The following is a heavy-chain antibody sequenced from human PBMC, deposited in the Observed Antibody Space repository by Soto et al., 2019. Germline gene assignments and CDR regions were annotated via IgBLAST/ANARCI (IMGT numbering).Heavy chain of an antibody. V-gene: IGHV3-33*01. D-gene: IGHD6-13*01. CDR1: GFTFNNCV. CDR3: ARRQISPPTRGAASARGGMDV. CDR2: IWNDGNGY. Sequence: GGSLRVSCAASGFTFNNCVMHGGRQAPGKGQEWVAVIWNDGNGYYYANSVKGRFTISRDNSKNTLYLQMSSLRAEDTAVYYCARRQISPPTRGAASARGGMDVWGQGTTVTVSS. J-gene: IGHJ6*02.